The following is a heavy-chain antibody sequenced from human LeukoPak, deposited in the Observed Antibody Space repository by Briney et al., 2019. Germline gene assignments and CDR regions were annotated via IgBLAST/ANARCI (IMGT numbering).Heavy chain of an antibody. CDR2: ISYDGSNK. J-gene: IGHJ6*02. CDR1: GFTFSSYA. CDR3: AREQPGRSESYGMDV. V-gene: IGHV3-30-3*01. D-gene: IGHD2-15*01. Sequence: GGSLRLSCAASGFTFSSYAMHWVRQAPGKGLEWVAVISYDGSNKYYADSVKGRFTISRDNSKNTLYLQMNSLRAEDTAVYYCAREQPGRSESYGMDVWGQGTTVTVSS.